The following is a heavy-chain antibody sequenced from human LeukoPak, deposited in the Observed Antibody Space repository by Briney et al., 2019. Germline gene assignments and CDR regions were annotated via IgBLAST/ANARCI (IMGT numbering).Heavy chain of an antibody. Sequence: ASVKVSCKASGGTFSSYAISWVRQAPGQGLEWMGRIIPIFGTANYAQKFQGRVTITTDEPTSTAYMELSSLRSEDTAVYYCAPAPITMVRGVITSDAFDIWGQGTMVTVSS. CDR1: GGTFSSYA. CDR3: APAPITMVRGVITSDAFDI. V-gene: IGHV1-69*05. J-gene: IGHJ3*02. D-gene: IGHD3-10*01. CDR2: IIPIFGTA.